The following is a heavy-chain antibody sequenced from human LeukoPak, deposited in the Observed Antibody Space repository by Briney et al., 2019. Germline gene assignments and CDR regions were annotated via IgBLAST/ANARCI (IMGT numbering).Heavy chain of an antibody. CDR2: VYHSADS. CDR3: ARVGSYDSSGYYFDH. J-gene: IGHJ4*02. V-gene: IGHV4-59*01. D-gene: IGHD3-22*01. Sequence: PSETLSLTCTVSDGSISAYYWSWIRQTPGKGLDWIGYVYHSADSTYNPSLRSRVTMSMDTAETQFSLKMRSVSAADTAVYYCARVGSYDSSGYYFDHWDQGTLVTVSS. CDR1: DGSISAYY.